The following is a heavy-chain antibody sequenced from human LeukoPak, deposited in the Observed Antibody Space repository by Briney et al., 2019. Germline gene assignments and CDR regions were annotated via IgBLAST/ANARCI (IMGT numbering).Heavy chain of an antibody. J-gene: IGHJ4*02. CDR2: IQYSGST. V-gene: IGHV4-61*01. Sequence: SETVALTCTVSGDSVSGLCFYGSWIRQPPGTGLQYIGYIQYSGSTSYNPSLKSRVTISVDTSKNQFSLKLRSVTDADTAVYYCARYYDSSGYWSTPHFDYWGQGTLVTVSS. D-gene: IGHD3-22*01. CDR3: ARYYDSSGYWSTPHFDY. CDR1: GDSVSGLCFY.